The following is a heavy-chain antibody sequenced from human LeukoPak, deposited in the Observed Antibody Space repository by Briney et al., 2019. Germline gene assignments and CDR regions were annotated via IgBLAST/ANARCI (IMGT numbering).Heavy chain of an antibody. CDR2: INQDGSQT. CDR3: ARRYFDL. CDR1: GFTLSGYW. V-gene: IGHV3-7*01. Sequence: AGGSLRLSCAASGFTLSGYWMHWVRQAPGRGLEWVANINQDGSQTYYLGSVKGRFTISRDNAKDSLYLQMNSLRVDDIAVYYCARRYFDLWGRGTLVSVSS. J-gene: IGHJ2*01.